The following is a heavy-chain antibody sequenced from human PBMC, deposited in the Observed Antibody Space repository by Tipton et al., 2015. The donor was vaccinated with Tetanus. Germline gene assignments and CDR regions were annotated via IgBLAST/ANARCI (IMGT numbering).Heavy chain of an antibody. Sequence: TLSLTCTVSGGSISNSNFYWSWIRQPPGKGPEWIGYICYSGNTYYNPSLKGRVTVSLDTSKNQFSLRLTSVTDADTAVYYCVRDHARACGGDCYPGGFDIWGQGTMVSVSS. V-gene: IGHV4-30-4*01. D-gene: IGHD2-21*02. CDR2: ICYSGNT. J-gene: IGHJ3*02. CDR3: VRDHARACGGDCYPGGFDI. CDR1: GGSISNSNFY.